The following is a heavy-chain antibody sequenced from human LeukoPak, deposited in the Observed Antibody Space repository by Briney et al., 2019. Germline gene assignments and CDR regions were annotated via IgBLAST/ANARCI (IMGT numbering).Heavy chain of an antibody. CDR1: GDTFSRYA. CDR3: ARGRPYAFDI. Sequence: GASVKVSCKASGDTFSRYAISWVRQAPGQGLKRMGGIIPIFGTADYAQKFQGRVTITADESTSTAYMELSSLRSEDTAVYYCARGRPYAFDIWGQGTMVTVSS. V-gene: IGHV1-69*13. J-gene: IGHJ3*02. CDR2: IIPIFGTA.